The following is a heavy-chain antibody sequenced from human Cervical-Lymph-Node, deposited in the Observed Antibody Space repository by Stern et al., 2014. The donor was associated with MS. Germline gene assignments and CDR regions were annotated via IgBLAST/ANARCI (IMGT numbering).Heavy chain of an antibody. D-gene: IGHD4-17*01. CDR3: ARDRLDGDYVYYYGLDV. CDR1: GFTFSRYA. CDR2: ISYDGSNK. V-gene: IGHV3-30*04. Sequence: VQLVESGGGVVRPGRSLRLSCATSGFTFSRYAVLWVRQAPGKGLEWVAAISYDGSNKFYGDSVKGRFTISRDNSKNTLVLQMNILRPEDTGVYHCARDRLDGDYVYYYGLDVWGQGTTVTVSS. J-gene: IGHJ6*02.